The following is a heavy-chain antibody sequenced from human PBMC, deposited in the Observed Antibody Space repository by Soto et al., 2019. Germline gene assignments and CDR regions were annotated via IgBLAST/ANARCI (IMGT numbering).Heavy chain of an antibody. CDR3: TTDFSSGINDAFDI. J-gene: IGHJ3*02. Sequence: GGSLRLSCAASGFTFSNAWMNWVRQAPGKGLEWVGRIKSKTDGGTTDYAAPVKGRFTISRDDSKNTLYLQMNSLKTEDTAVYYCTTDFSSGINDAFDIWGQGTMVTVS. V-gene: IGHV3-15*07. CDR1: GFTFSNAW. CDR2: IKSKTDGGTT. D-gene: IGHD2-15*01.